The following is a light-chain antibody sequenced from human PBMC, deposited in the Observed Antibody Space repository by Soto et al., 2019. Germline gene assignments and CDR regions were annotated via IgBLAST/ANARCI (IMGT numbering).Light chain of an antibody. Sequence: EIVLTQSPGTLSLSPGDRATLSCRASQSVNNNYLAWYQRKPDQPPRLLIYGASNSATDIPYRLSAGGSATDFTLTITRLEAEDFAVYYCQQYDSTPPTFGQGTKVEVK. V-gene: IGKV3-20*01. CDR3: QQYDSTPPT. CDR2: GAS. J-gene: IGKJ1*01. CDR1: QSVNNNY.